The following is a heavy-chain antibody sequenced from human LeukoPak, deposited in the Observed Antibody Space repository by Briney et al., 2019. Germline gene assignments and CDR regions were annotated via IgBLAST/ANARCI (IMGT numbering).Heavy chain of an antibody. V-gene: IGHV4-4*07. D-gene: IGHD6-13*01. Sequence: SEILSLTCTVSGGSISSYYWSWIRQPAGKGLEWIGRIYTSGSTNYNPSLKSRVTMSVDTSKNQFSLKLSSVTAADTAVYYCARDSRIQVGYSNSWSRYYYYGMDVWGQGTTVTVSS. CDR2: IYTSGST. CDR1: GGSISSYY. J-gene: IGHJ6*02. CDR3: ARDSRIQVGYSNSWSRYYYYGMDV.